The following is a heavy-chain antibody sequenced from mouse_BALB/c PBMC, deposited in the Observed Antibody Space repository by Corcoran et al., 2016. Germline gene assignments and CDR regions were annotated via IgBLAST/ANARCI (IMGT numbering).Heavy chain of an antibody. CDR1: GYTFTKYR. V-gene: IGHV9-3-1*01. Sequence: QIQLVQSGPELKKPGETVKISCKTSGYTFTKYRMNWVKQAPGKGFKWMGLIYTDTGEPTYADDFKGRFAFSLETSASTAYLQINNLKNEDTATYDWAREPCVMLYWGQGTSVTVSS. J-gene: IGHJ4*01. CDR2: IYTDTGEP. CDR3: AREPCVMLY.